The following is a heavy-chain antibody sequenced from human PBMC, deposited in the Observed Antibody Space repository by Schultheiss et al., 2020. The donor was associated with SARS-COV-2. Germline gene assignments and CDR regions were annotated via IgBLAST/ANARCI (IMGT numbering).Heavy chain of an antibody. D-gene: IGHD2-2*01. CDR1: GASI. Sequence: SETLSLTCTVSGASIRIHQSPGKGLEGLGSIYYSGSANYNPSLKSRVTTSVDTSKNQLSLRLRCMTAADTAVYYCARRSSTSLNWFDPWGQGTLVTVSS. CDR3: ARRSSTSLNWFDP. CDR2: IYYSGSA. J-gene: IGHJ5*02. V-gene: IGHV4-39*01.